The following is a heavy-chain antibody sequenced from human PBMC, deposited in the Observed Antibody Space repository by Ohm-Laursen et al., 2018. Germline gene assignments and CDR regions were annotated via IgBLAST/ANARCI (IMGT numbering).Heavy chain of an antibody. J-gene: IGHJ4*02. CDR1: GGSVSGGSYY. Sequence: SETLSLTCTVSGGSVSGGSYYWSWIRQPPGKGLEWISYIYYTGSTNYNPSLKSRVTISIDTSKNQLSLKLNSVTAADTAVYYCARGTGAYDLRYFDYWGQGTRVTVSS. V-gene: IGHV4-61*01. CDR2: IYYTGST. CDR3: ARGTGAYDLRYFDY. D-gene: IGHD5-12*01.